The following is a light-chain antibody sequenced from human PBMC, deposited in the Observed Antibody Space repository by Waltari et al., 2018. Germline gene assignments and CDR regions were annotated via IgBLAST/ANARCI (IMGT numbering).Light chain of an antibody. CDR2: WTS. Sequence: DIVMIQSPDSLAVSLGERATINCRSSESVLHNINNQNYLAWYQQKEGQPPKLLIYWTSTRQSGVPDRFSGSGSGTDFTLTINSLQTEDVAVYYCQQYYSPPWTFGQGTKVEV. J-gene: IGKJ1*01. V-gene: IGKV4-1*01. CDR1: ESVLHNINNQNY. CDR3: QQYYSPPWT.